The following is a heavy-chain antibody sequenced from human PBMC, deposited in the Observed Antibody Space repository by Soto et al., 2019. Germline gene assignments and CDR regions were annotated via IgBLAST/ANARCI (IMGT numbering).Heavy chain of an antibody. J-gene: IGHJ4*02. CDR1: GYTFTSYG. Sequence: QVQLVQSGAEVKKPGASVKVSCKASGYTFTSYGISWVRQAPGQGLEWMGWISAFNGNTNYAQKLQGRVTMTTDTSPSTACVELWSLRSDGTAVYYCARDPGYSGYDHHDYWGQGTLVTVSS. D-gene: IGHD5-12*01. CDR3: ARDPGYSGYDHHDY. V-gene: IGHV1-18*01. CDR2: ISAFNGNT.